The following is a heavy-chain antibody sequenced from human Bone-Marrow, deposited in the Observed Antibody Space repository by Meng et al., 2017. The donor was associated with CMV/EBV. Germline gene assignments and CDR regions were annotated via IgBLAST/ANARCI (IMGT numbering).Heavy chain of an antibody. CDR2: MNPNSGNT. CDR1: GYTFTSYD. V-gene: IGHV1-8*03. D-gene: IGHD1-26*01. J-gene: IGHJ4*02. Sequence: ASVKVSCKASGYTFTSYDINWVRQATGQGLEWMGWMNPNSGNTGYAQKFQGRVTITRNTSISTAYMELSSLRSEDTAVYYCARGLRSYFGGGRFTYYFDYWGQGTLVTVSS. CDR3: ARGLRSYFGGGRFTYYFDY.